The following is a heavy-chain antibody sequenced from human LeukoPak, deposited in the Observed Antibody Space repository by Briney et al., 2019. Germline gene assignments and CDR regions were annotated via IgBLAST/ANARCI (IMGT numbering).Heavy chain of an antibody. CDR3: ARGSNCDS. CDR1: GFTFSTYS. V-gene: IGHV3-21*01. Sequence: GGSPRLSCAASGFTFSTYSMNWVRQAPGKGLEWVSSFSSRSGSIYYADSVKGRFTISRDNAKNSLYLQMNGLRAEDTAVYYCARGSNCDSWGQGTLVTVSS. D-gene: IGHD4-11*01. CDR2: FSSRSGSI. J-gene: IGHJ4*02.